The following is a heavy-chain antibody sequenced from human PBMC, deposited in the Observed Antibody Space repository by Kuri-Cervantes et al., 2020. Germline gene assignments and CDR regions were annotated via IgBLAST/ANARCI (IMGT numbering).Heavy chain of an antibody. Sequence: SETLSLSCAVYGGSFSGYYWSWIRQPPGKGLEWIGEINHSGSTNYNPSLKSRVTRSVDTSKNQFSLKLSSVTAADTAVYYCARGHELLWFGEPIWGDAFDIWGQGTMVTVSS. V-gene: IGHV4-34*01. J-gene: IGHJ3*02. CDR1: GGSFSGYY. CDR3: ARGHELLWFGEPIWGDAFDI. D-gene: IGHD3-10*01. CDR2: INHSGST.